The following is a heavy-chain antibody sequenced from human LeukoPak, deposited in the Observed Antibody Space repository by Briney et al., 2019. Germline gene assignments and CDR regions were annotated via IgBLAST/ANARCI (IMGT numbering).Heavy chain of an antibody. J-gene: IGHJ4*02. CDR1: GYTFTSYG. D-gene: IGHD2-2*01. Sequence: SVKVSCKASGYTFTSYGISWVRQAPGQGLEWMGGIIPIFGTANYAQKFQGRVTITADESTSTAYMELSSLRSEDTAVYYCAKDVRGGCSGTNCYYWGQGTLVTVSS. V-gene: IGHV1-69*13. CDR3: AKDVRGGCSGTNCYY. CDR2: IIPIFGTA.